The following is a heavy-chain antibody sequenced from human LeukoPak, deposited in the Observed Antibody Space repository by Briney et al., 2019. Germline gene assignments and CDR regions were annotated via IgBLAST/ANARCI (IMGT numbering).Heavy chain of an antibody. CDR3: VPAAMNV. V-gene: IGHV3-7*01. CDR2: IKEDGSDK. J-gene: IGHJ6*04. Sequence: GGSLRLSCAASGFSFSNFWMTWVRQAAGKAPEWVANIKEDGSDKSYVDSVNGRFTISRDNTKNSLYLQMNSLRVEGTAVYYCVPAAMNVWGKGTTVIVSS. D-gene: IGHD2-2*01. CDR1: GFSFSNFW.